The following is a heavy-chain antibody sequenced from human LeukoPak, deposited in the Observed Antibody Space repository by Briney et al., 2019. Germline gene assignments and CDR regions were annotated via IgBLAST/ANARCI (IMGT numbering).Heavy chain of an antibody. CDR3: ARQTMGNGFDY. CDR1: GFTFSSYS. J-gene: IGHJ4*02. D-gene: IGHD4/OR15-4a*01. CDR2: ISSSSSYI. V-gene: IGHV3-21*01. Sequence: GGSLRLSCAVSGFTFSSYSMNWVRQAPGKGLEWVSSISSSSSYIYYADSMKGRFTISRDNAKNPLYLQMNSLRAEDTAVYYCARQTMGNGFDYWGQGTLVTVSS.